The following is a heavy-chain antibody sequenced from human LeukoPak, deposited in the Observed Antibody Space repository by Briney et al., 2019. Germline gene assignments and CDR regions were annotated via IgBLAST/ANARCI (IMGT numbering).Heavy chain of an antibody. D-gene: IGHD2-2*01. Sequence: SETLSLTCTVSGGSISSYYWSWIRQPPGKGLEWIGYIHYSGSTNYNPSLKSRVTISVDTSKNQFSLKLSSVTAADTAVYYCARGVPAAISYYYYGMDVWGQGTTVTVSS. CDR3: ARGVPAAISYYYYGMDV. J-gene: IGHJ6*02. CDR2: IHYSGST. CDR1: GGSISSYY. V-gene: IGHV4-59*01.